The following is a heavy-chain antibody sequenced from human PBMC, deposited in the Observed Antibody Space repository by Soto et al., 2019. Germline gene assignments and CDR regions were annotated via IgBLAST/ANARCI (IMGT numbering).Heavy chain of an antibody. J-gene: IGHJ4*02. CDR3: ARDGPYSSSWYVSGFDY. Sequence: PGGSLRLSCAASGFTFSSYAMHLVRQAPGKGLEYVSAISSSSSTIYYADSVKGRFTISRDNAKNSLYLQMNSLRDEDTAVYYCARDGPYSSSWYVSGFDYWGQGTLVTVSS. CDR2: ISSSSSTI. CDR1: GFTFSSYA. V-gene: IGHV3-48*02. D-gene: IGHD6-13*01.